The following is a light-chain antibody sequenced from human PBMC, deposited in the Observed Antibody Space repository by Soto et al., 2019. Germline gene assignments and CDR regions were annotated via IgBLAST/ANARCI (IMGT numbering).Light chain of an antibody. CDR1: QSISSW. Sequence: DIQMTQSPSTLSASVGDRVTITCRASQSISSWLAWYQQKPGKAPNLLIYKASSLQSRVPARFRGSGSGTEITISISSMRPDDFAFYFCQQYTTYPRTFGQGTKLEI. V-gene: IGKV1-5*03. J-gene: IGKJ2*02. CDR3: QQYTTYPRT. CDR2: KAS.